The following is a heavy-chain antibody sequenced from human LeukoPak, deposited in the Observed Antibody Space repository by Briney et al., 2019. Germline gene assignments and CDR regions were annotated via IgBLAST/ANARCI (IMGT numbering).Heavy chain of an antibody. Sequence: GGSLRLSWAASGFTFSSFRMNGVRQAPGKGLEWVSSISSSSSYIYYADSVKGRFTISRDNAKNSLYLQMNSLRAEDTAVYYCARDVLGGNANYWGQGTLVTVSS. V-gene: IGHV3-21*01. J-gene: IGHJ4*02. CDR2: ISSSSSYI. CDR1: GFTFSSFR. D-gene: IGHD4-23*01. CDR3: ARDVLGGNANY.